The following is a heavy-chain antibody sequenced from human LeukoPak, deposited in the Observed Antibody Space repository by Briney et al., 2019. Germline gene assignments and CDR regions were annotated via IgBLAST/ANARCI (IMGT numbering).Heavy chain of an antibody. D-gene: IGHD3-22*01. J-gene: IGHJ1*01. CDR3: ARGGYYYDSSGEYFQY. Sequence: SETGSLTCTVSGGSISNYYWSWFRQPPGKGLEWIGYIYYSGITNYNPSLKSRVTISVDTSKNQFSLKLSSVTAADTAVYYCARGGYYYDSSGEYFQYWGQGTLVTVSS. CDR1: GGSISNYY. CDR2: IYYSGIT. V-gene: IGHV4-59*01.